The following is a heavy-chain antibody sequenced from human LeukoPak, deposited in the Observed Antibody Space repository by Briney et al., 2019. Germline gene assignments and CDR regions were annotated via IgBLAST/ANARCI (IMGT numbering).Heavy chain of an antibody. CDR1: GGSISSYY. D-gene: IGHD3-9*01. CDR3: ASGYDILTGYYGGAFDI. V-gene: IGHV4-4*07. Sequence: PSQTLSLTCTVSGGSISSYYWSWIRQPAGKGLEWIGRIYTSGSTNYNPSLKSRVTMSVDTSKNQFSLKLSSVTAADTAVYYCASGYDILTGYYGGAFDIWGQGTMVTVSS. J-gene: IGHJ3*02. CDR2: IYTSGST.